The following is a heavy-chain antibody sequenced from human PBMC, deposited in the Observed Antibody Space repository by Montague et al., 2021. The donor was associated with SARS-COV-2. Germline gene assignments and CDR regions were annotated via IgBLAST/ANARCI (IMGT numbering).Heavy chain of an antibody. CDR2: VYHIGDN. D-gene: IGHD6-19*01. V-gene: IGHV4-59*08. J-gene: IGHJ3*01. CDR3: ARGWAFDP. Sequence: SETLSLTCTGALGSTVVELRRRMEEHTSEIQSRTDYVYHIGDNKYNPSLQSRVTISIDTSENQFSLRLNSVTAADTAVYFCARGWAFDPWGQGRLVTVSS. CDR1: LGSTVVEL.